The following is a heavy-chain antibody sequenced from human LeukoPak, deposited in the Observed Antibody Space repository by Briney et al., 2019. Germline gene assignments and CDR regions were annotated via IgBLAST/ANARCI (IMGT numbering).Heavy chain of an antibody. CDR2: ISGSGGST. V-gene: IGHV3-23*01. D-gene: IGHD3-10*01. CDR3: AKSRGSSPAYYFDY. J-gene: IGHJ4*02. Sequence: GGSLRLSCAASGFTFSSYAMSWVRQAPGKGLEWVSAISGSGGSTYYADSVKGRFTISRDNSKNTLYLQMNSLRAEDTAVYYYAKSRGSSPAYYFDYWGQGTLVTVSA. CDR1: GFTFSSYA.